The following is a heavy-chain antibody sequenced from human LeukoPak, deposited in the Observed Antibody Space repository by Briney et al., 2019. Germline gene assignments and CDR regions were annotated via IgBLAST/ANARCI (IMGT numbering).Heavy chain of an antibody. CDR3: ASITAVAHAFNI. CDR1: GYSFSTFW. J-gene: IGHJ3*02. V-gene: IGHV5-51*01. D-gene: IGHD4-23*01. Sequence: GESLKISCKGSGYSFSTFWIGWVRQVPGKGLEWMGTIYPGDSDTRYSPSFQGQVTFSADKSINTAYLQWSSLKASDSAMYYCASITAVAHAFNIWGQGTLVTVSS. CDR2: IYPGDSDT.